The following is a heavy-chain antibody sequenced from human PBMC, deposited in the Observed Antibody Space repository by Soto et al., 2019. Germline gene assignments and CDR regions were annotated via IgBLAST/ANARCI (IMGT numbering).Heavy chain of an antibody. J-gene: IGHJ4*02. CDR3: ARARAEWLFTRRLYFDY. V-gene: IGHV4-34*01. Sequence: SETLSLTCAVYGGSFSGYYWSWIRQPPGKGLEWIGEINHSGSTNYNPSLKSRVTISVDTSKNQFSLKLSSVTAADTAVYYCARARAEWLFTRRLYFDYWGQGTLVTVS. CDR1: GGSFSGYY. D-gene: IGHD3-3*01. CDR2: INHSGST.